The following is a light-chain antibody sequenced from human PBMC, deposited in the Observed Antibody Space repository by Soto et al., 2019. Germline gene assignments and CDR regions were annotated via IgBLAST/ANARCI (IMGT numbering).Light chain of an antibody. J-gene: IGKJ1*01. CDR2: DAS. CDR1: QTISNW. V-gene: IGKV1-5*01. CDR3: QQYYSYWT. Sequence: DIQMTQSPSTLSASVGDRVTITCRASQTISNWLALYQQKPGKAPKLLIYDASSLEGGAPSRFSGSGSGTEFTLTLSSLQPDDFATYYCQQYYSYWTFGQGTKVEIK.